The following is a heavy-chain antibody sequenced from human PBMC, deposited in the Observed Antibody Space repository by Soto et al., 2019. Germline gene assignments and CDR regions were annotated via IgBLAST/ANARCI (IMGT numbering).Heavy chain of an antibody. D-gene: IGHD5-12*01. CDR1: GFTFSSYG. J-gene: IGHJ4*02. V-gene: IGHV3-33*01. CDR3: AREMAKSGFDY. Sequence: QVQLVESGGGVVQPGRSLRLSCAASGFTFSSYGMHWVRQAPGKGLEWVAVIWYDGSNKYYADSVKGRFTISRDNSKNTLYLQMNSLRAEDTAVYYCAREMAKSGFDYWGQGTLVTVSS. CDR2: IWYDGSNK.